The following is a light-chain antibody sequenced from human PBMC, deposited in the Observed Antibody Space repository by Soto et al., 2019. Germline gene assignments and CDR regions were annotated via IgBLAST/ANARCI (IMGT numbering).Light chain of an antibody. CDR2: EVN. V-gene: IGLV2-8*01. CDR3: SSYAGSSNV. Sequence: QSVLTQPPSASGCPGQSLASSGTVTSSDVGGYNYVSWYQQHPGKAPKLMIYEVNKRPSGVPDRFSGSKSGSTASLTVSGLQAEDEADYYCSSYAGSSNVFGTGTKVTVL. CDR1: SSDVGGYNY. J-gene: IGLJ1*01.